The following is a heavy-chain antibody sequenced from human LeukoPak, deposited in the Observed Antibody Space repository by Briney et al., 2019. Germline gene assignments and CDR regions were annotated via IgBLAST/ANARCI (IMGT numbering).Heavy chain of an antibody. Sequence: RSGGSLRLSCAASGFTFSTYWMSWVRQAPGKGLEWVAKIKQDGTEKYYVDSVKGRFTISRDNAKKSLYLQMNSLRAEDTAVYYCARDRLGAEYDYWGQGTLVSVSS. CDR3: ARDRLGAEYDY. D-gene: IGHD3-16*01. V-gene: IGHV3-7*01. J-gene: IGHJ4*02. CDR1: GFTFSTYW. CDR2: IKQDGTEK.